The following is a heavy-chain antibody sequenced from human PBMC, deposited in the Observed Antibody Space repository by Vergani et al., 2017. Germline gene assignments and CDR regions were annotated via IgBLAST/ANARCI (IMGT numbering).Heavy chain of an antibody. J-gene: IGHJ3*02. D-gene: IGHD1-20*01. CDR1: GFSLSSYS. V-gene: IGHV3-21*01. CDR3: ARDAGNWNRNSRGPFDI. Sequence: EVHLVESGGGLVKPGGSLKLSCAASGFSLSSYSMNRVRQAPGKGLEWVSSISSSGTNIFYADSVKGRFTISKDDDKSSLYLQMNSLRLEDTAQYYCARDAGNWNRNSRGPFDIWGQGTMVTVSS. CDR2: ISSSGTNI.